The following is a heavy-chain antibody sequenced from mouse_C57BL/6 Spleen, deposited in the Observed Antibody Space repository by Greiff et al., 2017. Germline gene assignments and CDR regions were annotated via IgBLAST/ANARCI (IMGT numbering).Heavy chain of an antibody. Sequence: EVQGVESGGGLVQSGRSLRLSCATSGFTFSDFYMEWVRQAPGKGLEWIAASRNKANDYTTEYSASVKGRFIVSRDTYKSILYLQMNALRAEDTAIYYCARDARGSSYGYFDVWGTGTTVTGSA. D-gene: IGHD1-1*01. CDR3: ARDARGSSYGYFDV. V-gene: IGHV7-1*01. J-gene: IGHJ1*03. CDR2: SRNKANDYTT. CDR1: GFTFSDFY.